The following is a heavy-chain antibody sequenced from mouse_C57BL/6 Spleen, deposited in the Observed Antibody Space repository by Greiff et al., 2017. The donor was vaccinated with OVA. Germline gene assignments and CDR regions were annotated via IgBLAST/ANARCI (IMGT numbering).Heavy chain of an antibody. J-gene: IGHJ3*01. V-gene: IGHV6-6*01. CDR1: GFTFSDAW. CDR2: IRNKANNHAT. CDR3: TRSSGGYYSAWFAY. Sequence: EVKLMESGGGLVQPGGSMKLSCAASGFTFSDAWMDWVRQSPEKGLEWVAEIRNKANNHATYYAESVKGRFTISRDDSKSSVYLQMNSLRAEDTGIYYCTRSSGGYYSAWFAYWGQGTLVTVSA. D-gene: IGHD2-3*01.